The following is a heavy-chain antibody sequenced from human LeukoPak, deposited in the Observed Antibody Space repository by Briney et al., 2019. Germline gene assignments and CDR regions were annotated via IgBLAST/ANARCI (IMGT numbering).Heavy chain of an antibody. D-gene: IGHD2-2*01. V-gene: IGHV3-74*01. CDR1: GFTFSNYW. CDR3: ARDYAANDV. J-gene: IGHJ6*04. Sequence: GGSLRLSCVGSGFTFSNYWMHWVRQAPGKGLMWVARIHSDGITTNYADSVKGRFTISRDNAKNTVYLQMNSLRDEDMAVYYCARDYAANDVWGKGTTVIVSS. CDR2: IHSDGITT.